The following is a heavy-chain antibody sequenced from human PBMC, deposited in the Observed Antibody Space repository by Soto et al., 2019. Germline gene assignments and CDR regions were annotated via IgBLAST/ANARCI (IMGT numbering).Heavy chain of an antibody. Sequence: SLRLSCAASGFTFNTYSTHWFGQLPGKGLEWLAAIWYDGTQKYYADSVKGRFIISRDNSKKTLYLEMNSLRAEDTAVYYCARAGGTTVTGLWHFDSWGQGTLVTVSS. CDR2: IWYDGTQK. CDR3: ARAGGTTVTGLWHFDS. J-gene: IGHJ4*02. V-gene: IGHV3-33*01. CDR1: GFTFNTYS. D-gene: IGHD4-17*01.